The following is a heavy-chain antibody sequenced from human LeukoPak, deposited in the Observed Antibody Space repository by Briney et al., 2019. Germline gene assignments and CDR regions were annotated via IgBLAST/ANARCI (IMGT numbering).Heavy chain of an antibody. CDR1: GFTFSDYY. J-gene: IGHJ4*02. CDR3: ARDITGVYYFDY. V-gene: IGHV3-11*01. Sequence: GGSLRLSCAASGFTFSDYYMSWLRQAPGKGLEGGSYISSSGSTIYYADSVKGRFTISRDNAKNSLYLQMNSLRAEDTAVYYCARDITGVYYFDYWGQGTLVTVSS. CDR2: ISSSGSTI. D-gene: IGHD7-27*01.